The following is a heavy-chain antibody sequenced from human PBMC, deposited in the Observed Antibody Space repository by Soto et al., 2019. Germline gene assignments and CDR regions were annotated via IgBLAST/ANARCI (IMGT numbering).Heavy chain of an antibody. D-gene: IGHD3-10*01. CDR2: MNTNSGNT. CDR3: ARSSIIIFWGVNDAFRI. CDR1: GYTFTSYG. V-gene: IGHV1-8*01. Sequence: QVQLVQSGAEVKKPGASVKVSCKASGYTFTSYGINWVRQAPGQGLEWMGWMNTNSGNTGYEQKFQGRVTMTRNTGISTAYMEQSSLQSEDRAVDYGARSSIIIFWGVNDAFRIWGQGTMVTLSS. J-gene: IGHJ3*02.